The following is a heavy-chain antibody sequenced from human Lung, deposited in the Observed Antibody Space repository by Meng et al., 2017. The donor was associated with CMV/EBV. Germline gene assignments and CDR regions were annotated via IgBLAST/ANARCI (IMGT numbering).Heavy chain of an antibody. J-gene: IGHJ4*02. V-gene: IGHV4-39*01. D-gene: IGHD3-22*01. CDR1: GGSISSSSYY. Sequence: GSLRLXCTVSGGSISSSSYYWGWIRQPPGKGLEWIGSIYYSGSTYYNPSLKSRVTISVDTSKNQFSRKLSSVTAADTAVYYCARQGSVYYYDSSGQSPEYWGQGTXV. CDR3: ARQGSVYYYDSSGQSPEY. CDR2: IYYSGST.